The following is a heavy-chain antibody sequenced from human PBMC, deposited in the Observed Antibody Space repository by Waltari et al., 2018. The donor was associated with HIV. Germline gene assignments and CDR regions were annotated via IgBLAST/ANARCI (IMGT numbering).Heavy chain of an antibody. CDR2: FNQENGGK. CDR1: GHTFSGHD. J-gene: IGHJ4*02. V-gene: IGHV1-2*02. Sequence: QLQPVQSGHQLKKPEPSVKVSCKPYGHTFSGHDEQWTPSYPGHWLEWIGGFNQENGGKTYRLKIQCGSTMTVDASVSTTDRELTRQLSVDTAVYYCAAARLYCATNGCQSTDCFDDWGQGTLVTVSS. D-gene: IGHD2-15*01. CDR3: AAARLYCATNGCQSTDCFDD.